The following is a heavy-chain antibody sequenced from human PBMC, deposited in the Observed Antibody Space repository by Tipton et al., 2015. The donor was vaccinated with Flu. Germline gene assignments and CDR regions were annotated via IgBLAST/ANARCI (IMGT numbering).Heavy chain of an antibody. Sequence: TLSLTCTVSGDSISSFYWSWIRQPPGKGLEWIGYFFYGETNNYNPSVKSRVTISVDTSKNQFSLKLTSVTAADTAVYYCARHHFNSSPYYWGQGTLVTVSS. CDR2: FFYGETN. D-gene: IGHD2/OR15-2a*01. J-gene: IGHJ4*02. V-gene: IGHV4-59*08. CDR3: ARHHFNSSPYY. CDR1: GDSISSFY.